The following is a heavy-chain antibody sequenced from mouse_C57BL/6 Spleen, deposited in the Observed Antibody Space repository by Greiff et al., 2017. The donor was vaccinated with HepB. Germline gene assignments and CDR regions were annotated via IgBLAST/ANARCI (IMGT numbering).Heavy chain of an antibody. V-gene: IGHV1-64*01. CDR2: IHPNSGST. J-gene: IGHJ1*03. Sequence: QVQLQQSGAELVKPGASVKLSCKASGYTFTSYWMHWVKQRPGQGLEWIGMIHPNSGSTNYNEKFKSKATLTVDKSSSTAYMQLSSLTSEDSAVYYCARSRLWYFDVWGTGTTVTVSS. CDR3: ARSRLWYFDV. CDR1: GYTFTSYW.